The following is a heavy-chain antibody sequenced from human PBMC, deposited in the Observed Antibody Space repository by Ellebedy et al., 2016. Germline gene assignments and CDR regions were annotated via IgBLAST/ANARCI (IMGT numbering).Heavy chain of an antibody. CDR1: GYSISSGFY. J-gene: IGHJ4*02. V-gene: IGHV4-38-2*02. Sequence: SETLSLTCNVSGYSISSGFYWAWIRQPPGKGLEWIGSFYHNGNTYDNPSLKSRLTMSIDTSKNQFPLTLSSVTAADAAVYFCARGVAGGYYADYWGQGTLVTVSS. D-gene: IGHD1-26*01. CDR3: ARGVAGGYYADY. CDR2: FYHNGNT.